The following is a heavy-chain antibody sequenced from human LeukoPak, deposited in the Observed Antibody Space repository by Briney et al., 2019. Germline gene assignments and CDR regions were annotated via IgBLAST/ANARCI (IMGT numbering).Heavy chain of an antibody. CDR2: ISRISNII. CDR1: GFTFSGYS. J-gene: IGHJ4*02. CDR3: ARDRDYAFDY. V-gene: IGHV3-48*02. D-gene: IGHD4-17*01. Sequence: GGSLRLSCAASGFTFSGYSMDWVRQAPGKGLEWVSYISRISNIIDYADSVKGRFTISTDNAKNSLYLQMNSLRDEDTAVYYCARDRDYAFDYWGQGTLVTVSS.